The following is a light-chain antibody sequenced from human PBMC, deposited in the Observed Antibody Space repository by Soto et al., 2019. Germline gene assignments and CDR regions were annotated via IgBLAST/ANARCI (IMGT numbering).Light chain of an antibody. CDR3: QQYNNWQYS. CDR2: GAS. V-gene: IGKV3-15*01. J-gene: IGKJ2*03. CDR1: QSISNN. Sequence: EIVMTQSPVTLSVSPGNRATLSCRASQSISNNLAWYQQKPGQAPRLLMYGASTRATGIPARFSASGSGTEFTLTISSLQSEDFELYYCQQYNNWQYSFAKGTKVDI.